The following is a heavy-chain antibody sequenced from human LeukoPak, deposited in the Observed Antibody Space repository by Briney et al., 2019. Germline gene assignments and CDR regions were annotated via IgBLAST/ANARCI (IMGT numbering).Heavy chain of an antibody. V-gene: IGHV4-34*01. CDR3: ARGTFMVRGTLGSNYGMDV. J-gene: IGHJ6*04. D-gene: IGHD3-10*01. CDR2: INHSGST. CDR1: GVSFSGYY. Sequence: SETLSLTCAVYGVSFSGYYWSWIRQPPGKGLEWIGEINHSGSTNYNLSLKSRVTISVDTSKNQFSLKLSSVTAADTAVYYCARGTFMVRGTLGSNYGMDVWGKGTTVTVSS.